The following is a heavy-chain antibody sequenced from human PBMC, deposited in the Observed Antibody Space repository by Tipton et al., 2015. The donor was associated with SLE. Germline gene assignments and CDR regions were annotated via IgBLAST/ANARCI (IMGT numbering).Heavy chain of an antibody. V-gene: IGHV3-30*03. Sequence: SLRLSCAASGFTFSTYGMHWVRQAPGKGLEWVAVISYDETNKYYADSVKGRFTISRDNSKNTLYLQMNSLSAEDTAVYYCAAELVTSFDYWGQGTLVTVSS. CDR3: AAELVTSFDY. CDR1: GFTFSTYG. D-gene: IGHD5-18*01. J-gene: IGHJ4*02. CDR2: ISYDETNK.